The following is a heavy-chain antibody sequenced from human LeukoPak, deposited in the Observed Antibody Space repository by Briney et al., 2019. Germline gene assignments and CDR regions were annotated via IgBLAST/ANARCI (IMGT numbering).Heavy chain of an antibody. CDR2: ISYDGSNK. CDR1: GFTFSSYG. Sequence: GGSLRLSCAASGFTFSSYGMHWVRQAPGKGLEWVAVISYDGSNKYYADSVKGRFTISRDNSKNTLYLQMNSLRAEDTAVYYCAKVGWNYETRYFDYWGQGTLVTVSS. V-gene: IGHV3-30*18. J-gene: IGHJ4*02. D-gene: IGHD1-7*01. CDR3: AKVGWNYETRYFDY.